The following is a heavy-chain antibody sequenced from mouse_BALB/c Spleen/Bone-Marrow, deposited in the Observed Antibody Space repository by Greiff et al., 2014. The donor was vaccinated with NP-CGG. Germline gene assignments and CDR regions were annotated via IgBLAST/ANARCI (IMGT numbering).Heavy chain of an antibody. J-gene: IGHJ4*01. CDR3: ARGRTRGYTMDY. Sequence: DVQLVESGGGLVMPGGSLKLSCAASGFTFSSYAMSWVRQTPEKRLEWVASISSGSSTYYPDSVKGRFTISRDNARNILYLQMSSLRSEDTAMYYCARGRTRGYTMDYWGQGTSVTVSS. V-gene: IGHV5-6-5*01. CDR1: GFTFSSYA. CDR2: ISSGSST.